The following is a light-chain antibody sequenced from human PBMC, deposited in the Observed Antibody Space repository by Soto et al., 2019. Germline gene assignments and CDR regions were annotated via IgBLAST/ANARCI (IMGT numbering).Light chain of an antibody. CDR1: QSLTNNF. Sequence: EIVLTQSPATLSLSPGERVTLSCGASQSLTNNFLAWYQQRPGLAPRLLIFDASTRASGVPDRFSGSGSGTDFTLTISRLEPEYFAVYYCQQFGNSPTFGGGTKVEFK. J-gene: IGKJ4*01. V-gene: IGKV3D-20*01. CDR2: DAS. CDR3: QQFGNSPT.